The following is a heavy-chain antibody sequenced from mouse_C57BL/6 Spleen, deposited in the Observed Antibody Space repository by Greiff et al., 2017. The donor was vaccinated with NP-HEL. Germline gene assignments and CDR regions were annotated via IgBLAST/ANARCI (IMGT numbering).Heavy chain of an antibody. CDR2: IYPGDGDT. CDR1: GYAFSSSW. Sequence: VQLQQSGPELVKPGASVKISCKASGYAFSSSWMNWVKQRPGKGLEWIGRIYPGDGDTNYNGKFKGKATLTADKSSSTAYMQLSSLTSEDSAVYCCARAYGYDGAWFAYWGQGTLVTVSA. V-gene: IGHV1-82*01. CDR3: ARAYGYDGAWFAY. J-gene: IGHJ3*01. D-gene: IGHD2-2*01.